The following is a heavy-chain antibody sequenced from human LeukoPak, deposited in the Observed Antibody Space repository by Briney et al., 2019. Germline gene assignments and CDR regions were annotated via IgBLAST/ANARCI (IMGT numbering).Heavy chain of an antibody. Sequence: SETMSLTCAVYGYSISGSNWWGWIRQPPGKGLEWIGYIYDSGTTYYNPSLKSRITLSVDTSKNQFSLKLSSVTAADTAVYYCAITADLAYVVDYWGQGTLVTVSS. V-gene: IGHV4-28*01. CDR2: IYDSGTT. J-gene: IGHJ4*02. CDR3: AITADLAYVVDY. D-gene: IGHD3-16*01. CDR1: GYSISGSNW.